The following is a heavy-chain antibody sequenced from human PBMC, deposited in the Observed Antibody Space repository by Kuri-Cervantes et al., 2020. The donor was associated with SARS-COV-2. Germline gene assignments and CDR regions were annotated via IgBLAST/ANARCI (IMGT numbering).Heavy chain of an antibody. CDR1: GGSISSYY. CDR2: TYYSGST. D-gene: IGHD6-19*01. Sequence: SETLSLTCAVSGGSISSYYWSWIRQPPGKGLEWIGYTYYSGSTNYNPSLKSRVTISVDTSKNQFSLKLSFVTAADTAVYYCARSKGSGWFGFDPSMDVWGQGTTVTVSS. V-gene: IGHV4-59*01. CDR3: ARSKGSGWFGFDPSMDV. J-gene: IGHJ6*02.